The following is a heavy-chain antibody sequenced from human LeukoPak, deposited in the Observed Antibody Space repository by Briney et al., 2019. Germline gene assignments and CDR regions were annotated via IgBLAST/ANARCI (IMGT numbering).Heavy chain of an antibody. Sequence: GGSLRLSCAASGFTFSDYYMSWIRQAPEKGLEWVSYISSSSSYTNYADSVKGRFTISRDNAKNSLYLQMNSLRAEDTAVYYCARDLGIDYDSSGYTVDYWGQGTLVTVSS. V-gene: IGHV3-11*05. D-gene: IGHD3-22*01. CDR1: GFTFSDYY. CDR2: ISSSSSYT. CDR3: ARDLGIDYDSSGYTVDY. J-gene: IGHJ4*02.